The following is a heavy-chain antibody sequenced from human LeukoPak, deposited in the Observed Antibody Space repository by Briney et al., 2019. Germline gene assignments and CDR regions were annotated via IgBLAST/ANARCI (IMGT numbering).Heavy chain of an antibody. Sequence: PGGSLRLSCAASGFTFSSYGMHWVRQAPGKGLGWVAVIWYDGSNKYCADSVKGRFTISRDNSKNTLYLQMNSLRAEDTAVYYCARPYSSSWSNWFDPWGQGTLVTVSS. V-gene: IGHV3-33*01. J-gene: IGHJ5*02. CDR2: IWYDGSNK. CDR1: GFTFSSYG. CDR3: ARPYSSSWSNWFDP. D-gene: IGHD6-13*01.